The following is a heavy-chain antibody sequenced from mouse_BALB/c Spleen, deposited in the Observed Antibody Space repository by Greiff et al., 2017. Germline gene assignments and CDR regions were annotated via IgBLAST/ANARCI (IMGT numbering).Heavy chain of an antibody. J-gene: IGHJ2*01. V-gene: IGHV1S22*01. Sequence: LQQPGSELVRPGASVKLSCKASGYTFTSYWMHWVKQRHGQGLEWIGNIYPGSGSTNYDEKFKSKGTLTVDTSSGTAYMHLSSLTSEDSAVYYCTRERGYGSRSFDYWGQGTTLTVSS. CDR3: TRERGYGSRSFDY. D-gene: IGHD1-1*01. CDR1: GYTFTSYW. CDR2: IYPGSGST.